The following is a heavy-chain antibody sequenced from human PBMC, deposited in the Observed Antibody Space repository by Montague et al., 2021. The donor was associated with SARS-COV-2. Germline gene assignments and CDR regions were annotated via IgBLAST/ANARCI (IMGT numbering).Heavy chain of an antibody. Sequence: SLRLSCAAGGGRGRREERRCVKKAPGKGLEWVANIKQDGSEKYYVDSVKGRFTISRDNAKNSLYLQMNSLRAEDTAVYYCAREGGDYGFDYWGQGTLVTVSS. D-gene: IGHD4-17*01. J-gene: IGHJ4*02. V-gene: IGHV3-7*01. CDR2: IKQDGSEK. CDR1: GGRGRREE. CDR3: AREGGDYGFDY.